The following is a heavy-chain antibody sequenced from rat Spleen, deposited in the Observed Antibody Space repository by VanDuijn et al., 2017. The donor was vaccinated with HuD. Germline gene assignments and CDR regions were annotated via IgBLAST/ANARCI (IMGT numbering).Heavy chain of an antibody. Sequence: QVQLKESGPGLVQPSQTLSLTCTVSGLSLTSNSVSWIRQPPGKGLEWMAVIWSNGGTDYNSTIKSRLSISRDTSKSQVFLKMNRLQTEDIATYYCARDRNWEPTGFDYWGQGVMVTVSS. J-gene: IGHJ2*01. V-gene: IGHV2-47*01. D-gene: IGHD5-1*01. CDR3: ARDRNWEPTGFDY. CDR2: IWSNGGT. CDR1: GLSLTSNS.